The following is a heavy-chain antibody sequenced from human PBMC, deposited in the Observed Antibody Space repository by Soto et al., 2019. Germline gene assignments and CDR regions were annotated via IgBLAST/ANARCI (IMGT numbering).Heavy chain of an antibody. CDR3: ARVPIAVAVNWFDP. J-gene: IGHJ5*02. CDR2: ISGSGGST. CDR1: GFTFSSHG. V-gene: IGHV3-23*01. D-gene: IGHD6-19*01. Sequence: PGGSLRLSCAASGFTFSSHGMSWVRQAPGKGLEWVSAISGSGGSTYYADSVKGRFTISRDNSKNTLYLQMNSLRAEDTAVYYCARVPIAVAVNWFDPWGQGTLVTVSS.